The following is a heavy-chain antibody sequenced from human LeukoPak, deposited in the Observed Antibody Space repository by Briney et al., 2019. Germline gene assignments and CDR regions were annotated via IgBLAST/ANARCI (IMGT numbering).Heavy chain of an antibody. CDR1: GGTFSSYA. Sequence: SVKVSCKASGGTFSSYAISWVRQAPGQGLEWMGGIIPIFGTANYAQKFQGRVTIITGESTSTAYMELSSLISEDTAVYYCARGPLLYGSGVTYFDDWGQGTLVTVSS. V-gene: IGHV1-69*05. D-gene: IGHD3-10*01. J-gene: IGHJ4*02. CDR3: ARGPLLYGSGVTYFDD. CDR2: IIPIFGTA.